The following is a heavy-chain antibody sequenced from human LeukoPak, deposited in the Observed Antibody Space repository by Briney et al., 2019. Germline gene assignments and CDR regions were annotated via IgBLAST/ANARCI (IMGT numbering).Heavy chain of an antibody. D-gene: IGHD4-11*01. CDR2: IYSGGST. V-gene: IGHV3-66*02. Sequence: PGGSLRLSCAASGFTVSSNCMSWVRQAPGKGLEWVSVIYSGGSTYYADSVKGRFTISRDNSKNTLYLQMNSLRAEDTAVYYCARGVTTGPPDYWGQGTLVTVSS. CDR3: ARGVTTGPPDY. J-gene: IGHJ4*02. CDR1: GFTVSSNC.